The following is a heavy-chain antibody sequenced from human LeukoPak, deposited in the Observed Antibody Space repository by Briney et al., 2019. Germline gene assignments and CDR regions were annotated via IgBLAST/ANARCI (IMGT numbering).Heavy chain of an antibody. J-gene: IGHJ4*02. CDR1: GFAFRSYG. Sequence: GGSLRLSCAASGFAFRSYGMSWVRQAPGKGLEWVSAISGNGVGTYYADSVKGRFTISRDNSKNTLYLQMNNLRAEDTAVYYCAKDLAWGLDYWGQETPVTVSS. CDR3: AKDLAWGLDY. CDR2: ISGNGVGT. D-gene: IGHD7-27*01. V-gene: IGHV3-23*01.